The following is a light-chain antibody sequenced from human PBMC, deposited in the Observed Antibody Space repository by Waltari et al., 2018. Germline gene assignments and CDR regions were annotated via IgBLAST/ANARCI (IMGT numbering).Light chain of an antibody. J-gene: IGLJ3*02. CDR2: DNN. V-gene: IGLV1-51*01. CDR3: GTWDSSLSAVV. Sequence: QSVLTQPPSVSAAPGQKGTISCPGRSPNIGNNYNYVPWYQQLPGTAPKLPINDNNKRPSGIPDRFSGSKSGTSATLGITGLQTGDEADYYCGTWDSSLSAVVFGGGTKLTVL. CDR1: SPNIGNNYNY.